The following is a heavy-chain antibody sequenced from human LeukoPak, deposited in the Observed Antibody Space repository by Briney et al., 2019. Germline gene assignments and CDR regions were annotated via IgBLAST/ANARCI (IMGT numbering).Heavy chain of an antibody. CDR1: GFTVSSNY. CDR3: ASPPILRDPDAFDI. V-gene: IGHV3-66*01. CDR2: IYSGGST. Sequence: GGSLRLSCAASGFTVSSNYMSWVRQAPGKGLEWVSVIYSGGSTYYADSVKGRFTISRDNSKNTLYLQMNSLRAEDTAVYYCASPPILRDPDAFDIWGQGTMVTVSS. D-gene: IGHD5-24*01. J-gene: IGHJ3*02.